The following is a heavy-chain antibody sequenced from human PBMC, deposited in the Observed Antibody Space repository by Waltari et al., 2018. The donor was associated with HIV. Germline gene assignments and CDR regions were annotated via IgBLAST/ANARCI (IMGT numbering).Heavy chain of an antibody. CDR2: INPNSGGT. J-gene: IGHJ4*02. D-gene: IGHD1-26*01. CDR1: GYTFIGSY. Sequence: QVQLVQSGAEVKKPGASVKVSCKASGYTFIGSYLPWVRQAPGQGLEWMGWINPNSGGTNYEKKAQARVTMTRDTSISTAYMELSRLRSDDTAVYYCARGPYGVGAPGSVRCFDYWGQGTLVTVSS. V-gene: IGHV1-2*02. CDR3: ARGPYGVGAPGSVRCFDY.